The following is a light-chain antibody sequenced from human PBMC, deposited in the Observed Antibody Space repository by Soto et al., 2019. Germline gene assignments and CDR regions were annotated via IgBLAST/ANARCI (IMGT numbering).Light chain of an antibody. CDR2: EVS. Sequence: QSALTQPHSVSGSPGQSVTISCTGTSSDVGSYNRVSWYQQPPGTAPKLMIYEVSNRPSGVPDRFSGSKSGNTASLTISGLQAEDEVDYYCNSYTSTNTYVFGTGTKLTVL. CDR3: NSYTSTNTYV. J-gene: IGLJ1*01. V-gene: IGLV2-18*02. CDR1: SSDVGSYNR.